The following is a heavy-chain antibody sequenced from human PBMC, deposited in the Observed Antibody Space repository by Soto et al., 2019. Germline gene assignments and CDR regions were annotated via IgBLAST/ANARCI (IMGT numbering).Heavy chain of an antibody. CDR2: IYYSGST. D-gene: IGHD3-22*01. J-gene: IGHJ4*02. CDR3: ARDVDDSSGYYSDY. V-gene: IGHV4-30-4*01. Sequence: SETLSLTCTVSGGSISSGDYYWSWIRQPPGKGLEWIGYIYYSGSTYYNPSLKSRVTISVDTSKNQFSLKLSSVTAADTAVYYCARDVDDSSGYYSDYWGPGTLVTVSS. CDR1: GGSISSGDYY.